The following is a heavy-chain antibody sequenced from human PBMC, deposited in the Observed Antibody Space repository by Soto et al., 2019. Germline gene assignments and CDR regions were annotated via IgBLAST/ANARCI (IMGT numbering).Heavy chain of an antibody. Sequence: QVQLVESGGGVVQPGRSLRLSCAASAFTFNFYSMHWVRQAPGKGLEWVAVISFDESKEFYADSVKGRFTISRDNSNNTLYLQMNSLRAEDTAVYYWARGSDFYFGSGNLDYWGQGSLVTVSS. CDR1: AFTFNFYS. D-gene: IGHD3-10*01. V-gene: IGHV3-30-3*01. CDR3: ARGSDFYFGSGNLDY. J-gene: IGHJ4*02. CDR2: ISFDESKE.